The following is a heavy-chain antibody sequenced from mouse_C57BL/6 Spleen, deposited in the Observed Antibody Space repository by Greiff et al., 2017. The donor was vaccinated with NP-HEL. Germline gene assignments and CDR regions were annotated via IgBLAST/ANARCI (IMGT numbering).Heavy chain of an antibody. V-gene: IGHV1-52*01. CDR3: ARGKEDPGFDY. CDR1: GYTFTSYW. CDR2: IDPSDSET. Sequence: QVQLKQPGAELVRPGSSVKLSCKASGYTFTSYWMHWVKQRPIQGLEWIGNIDPSDSETHYNQKFKDKATLTVDKSSSTAYMQLSSLTSEDSAVYYCARGKEDPGFDYWGQGTTLTVSS. J-gene: IGHJ2*01.